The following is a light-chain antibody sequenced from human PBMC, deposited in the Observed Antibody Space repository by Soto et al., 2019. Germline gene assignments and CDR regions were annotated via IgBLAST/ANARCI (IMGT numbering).Light chain of an antibody. V-gene: IGKV3-20*01. CDR2: GAS. CDR3: QQYISSPLT. Sequence: VLTQSPGTLSLSPGERATLSCRASQTISNNYLAWYQQKPGQAPRIVIYGASNRATGIPDRFSASGSGTDFTLTISRLEPEDFAVYYCQQYISSPLTFGQGTKVDIK. CDR1: QTISNNY. J-gene: IGKJ1*01.